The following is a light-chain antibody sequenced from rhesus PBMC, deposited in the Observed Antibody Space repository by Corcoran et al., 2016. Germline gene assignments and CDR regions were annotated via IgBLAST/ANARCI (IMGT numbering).Light chain of an antibody. CDR3: QHGYGTPLT. Sequence: EIVMTQSPATLSLSPGERATLSCRASQSVSSSLAWYQQKPGQAPKLLIYGAASRATGIPDRFSGNGSGTGFTLTISSLEPEDVANYYCQHGYGTPLTCGGGTKVELK. V-gene: IGKV3-42*01. CDR2: GAA. J-gene: IGKJ4*01. CDR1: QSVSSS.